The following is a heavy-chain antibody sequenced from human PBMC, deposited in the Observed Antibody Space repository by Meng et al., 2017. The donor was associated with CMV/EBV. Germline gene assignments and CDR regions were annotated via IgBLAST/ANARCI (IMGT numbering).Heavy chain of an antibody. CDR3: ARESPIGVDI. V-gene: IGHV3-48*04. D-gene: IGHD2/OR15-2a*01. CDR2: ISSSSSTI. J-gene: IGHJ3*02. CDR1: GFTLSSYS. Sequence: GESLKISCEVSGFTLSSYSMNWVRQAPGKGLEWVSYISSSSSTIYYADSVKGRFTISRDNAKNSLYLQMNSLRAEDTAVYYCARESPIGVDIWGQGTMVTVSS.